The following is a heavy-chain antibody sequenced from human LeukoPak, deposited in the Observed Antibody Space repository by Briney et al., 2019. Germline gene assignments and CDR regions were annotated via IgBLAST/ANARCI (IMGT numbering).Heavy chain of an antibody. CDR2: IYYSGST. J-gene: IGHJ4*02. Sequence: SETLSLTCTVSGGSISSYYWSWIRQPPGKGLKWIGYIYYSGSTNYNPSLKSRVTISVDTSKNQFSLKLSSVTAADTAVYYCARARLRYFDYWGQGTLVTVSS. CDR3: ARARLRYFDY. V-gene: IGHV4-59*01. D-gene: IGHD3-9*01. CDR1: GGSISSYY.